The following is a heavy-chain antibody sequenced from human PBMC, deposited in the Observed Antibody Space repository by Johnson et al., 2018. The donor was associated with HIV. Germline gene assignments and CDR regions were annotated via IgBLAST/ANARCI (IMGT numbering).Heavy chain of an antibody. CDR3: ASLGGSYSLDI. Sequence: QVQLVESGGGVVQPGGSLRLSCAASGFTFSNYGIHWVRQAPGKGLEWVSGINWNGGSTGYADSVKGRFTISRDNSKNTLYLQMNSLRAEDTAVYYCASLGGSYSLDIWGQGTMVTVSS. CDR1: GFTFSNYG. J-gene: IGHJ3*02. D-gene: IGHD1-26*01. CDR2: INWNGGST. V-gene: IGHV3-NL1*01.